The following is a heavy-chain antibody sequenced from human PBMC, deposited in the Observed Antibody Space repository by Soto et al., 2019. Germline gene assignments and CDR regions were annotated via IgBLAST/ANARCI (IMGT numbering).Heavy chain of an antibody. J-gene: IGHJ4*02. Sequence: GGSLRLSCAASGFTFSSYGMHWVRQAPGKGLEWVAVISYDGSNEYYADSVKGRFTISRDNSKNTLYLQMNSLRAEDTAVYYCAKDFGAYEESLFYFDYWGQGTLVTVSS. D-gene: IGHD2-21*01. CDR3: AKDFGAYEESLFYFDY. CDR2: ISYDGSNE. V-gene: IGHV3-30*18. CDR1: GFTFSSYG.